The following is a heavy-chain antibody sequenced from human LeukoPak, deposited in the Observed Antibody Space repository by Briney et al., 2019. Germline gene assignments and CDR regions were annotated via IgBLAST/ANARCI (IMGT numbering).Heavy chain of an antibody. CDR2: ISYDGSNK. J-gene: IGHJ4*02. CDR3: ARDGVAGMMDGPGDY. V-gene: IGHV3-30-3*01. D-gene: IGHD6-19*01. CDR1: GFTFSSYA. Sequence: TGGSLRLSCAASGFTFSSYAMHWVRQAPGKGLEWVAVISYDGSNKYYADSVKGRFTISRDNSKNTLYLQMNSLRAEDTAVYYCARDGVAGMMDGPGDYWGQGTLVTVSS.